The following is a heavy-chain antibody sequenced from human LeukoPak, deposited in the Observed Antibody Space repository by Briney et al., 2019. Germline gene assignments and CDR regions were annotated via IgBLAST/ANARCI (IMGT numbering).Heavy chain of an antibody. CDR2: IIPIFGTA. V-gene: IGHV1-69*13. J-gene: IGHJ4*02. D-gene: IGHD3-10*01. CDR1: GGTFSSYA. CDR3: AAIWGLYGSGSYYNDY. Sequence: ASVKVSCKASGGTFSSYAISWVRQAPGQGLEWMGGIIPIFGTANYAQKFQGRATITADESTSTAYMELSSLRSEDTAVYYCAAIWGLYGSGSYYNDYWGQGTLVTVSS.